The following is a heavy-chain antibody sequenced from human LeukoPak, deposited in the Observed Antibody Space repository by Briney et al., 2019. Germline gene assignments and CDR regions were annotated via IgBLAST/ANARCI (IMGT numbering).Heavy chain of an antibody. CDR1: GEFFSGYY. CDR2: INHSGTT. D-gene: IGHD3-10*01. J-gene: IGHJ4*02. CDR3: ASLLLGAFGEVLNFDL. Sequence: SETLSLTCDVYGEFFSGYYWSWIRQPPGKGLEWIGDINHSGTTKYNPSLKSRVTVLIDTSKSHSSLKVNSDTAADTAVYYCASLLLGAFGEVLNFDLWGQGTVVTVSS. V-gene: IGHV4-34*01.